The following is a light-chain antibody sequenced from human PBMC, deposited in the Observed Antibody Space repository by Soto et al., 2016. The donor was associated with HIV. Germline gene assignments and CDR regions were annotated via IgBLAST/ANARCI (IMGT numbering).Light chain of an antibody. CDR3: QQSYNMET. CDR1: HSIGTA. Sequence: DIQMTQSPFSLSASVGDKVTITCRASHSIGTALNWYQQTVGKAPKLLIYTASNLHNGVPSRFSGSGSGTDFTLTINSLQLEDFATYYCQQSYNMETFGQGTKVEIK. J-gene: IGKJ1*01. V-gene: IGKV1-39*01. CDR2: TAS.